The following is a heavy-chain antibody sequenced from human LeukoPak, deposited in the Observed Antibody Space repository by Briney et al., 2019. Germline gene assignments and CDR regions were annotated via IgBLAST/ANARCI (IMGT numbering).Heavy chain of an antibody. CDR1: GFTFSSYW. D-gene: IGHD2-15*01. V-gene: IGHV3-30*02. Sequence: SGGSLRLSCAASGFTFSSYWVSWVRQAPGKGLEWVALTRYDKSDIYYADSVKGRFTISRDNSKNILYLQMNSLRAEDTAVYFCARGSATHQYSFDYWGQGTLVTVSS. CDR3: ARGSATHQYSFDY. CDR2: TRYDKSDI. J-gene: IGHJ4*02.